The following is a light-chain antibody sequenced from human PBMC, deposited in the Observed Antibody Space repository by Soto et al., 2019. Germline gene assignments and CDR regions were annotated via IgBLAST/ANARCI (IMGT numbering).Light chain of an antibody. Sequence: QSALTQPASVSGSPGQSITISCSGTRSDIGSYNYVAWYQQFPGKTPKILIYGVSNRPSGVSSRFSGSKSGNTASLTISGLQAEDEADYYCISYTGSSTSYVFGSGTQVTV. CDR3: ISYTGSSTSYV. CDR1: RSDIGSYNY. J-gene: IGLJ1*01. V-gene: IGLV2-14*01. CDR2: GVS.